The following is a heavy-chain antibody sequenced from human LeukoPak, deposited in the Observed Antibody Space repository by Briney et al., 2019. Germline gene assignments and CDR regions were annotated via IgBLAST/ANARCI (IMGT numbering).Heavy chain of an antibody. CDR3: ARVLYLLLYYYGMDV. J-gene: IGHJ6*02. Sequence: GASVKVSCKASGYTFTSYDINWVRQATGQGLEWMGWMNPNSGNTGYAQKFQGRVTMTRNTSISTAYMELSSLRSEDTAVYYCARVLYLLLYYYGMDVWGQGTTVTVSS. CDR2: MNPNSGNT. CDR1: GYTFTSYD. V-gene: IGHV1-8*01. D-gene: IGHD2-2*02.